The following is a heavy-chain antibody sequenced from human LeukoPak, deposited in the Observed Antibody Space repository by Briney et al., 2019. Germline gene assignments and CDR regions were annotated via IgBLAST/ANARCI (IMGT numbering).Heavy chain of an antibody. CDR3: ARGWTYYYFWSGYYPDRSDAFDI. V-gene: IGHV1-69*05. CDR1: GGTFSSYA. D-gene: IGHD3-3*01. J-gene: IGHJ3*02. CDR2: IIPIFGTA. Sequence: GASVKVSCKASGGTFSSYAISWVRQAPGQGLEWMGGIIPIFGTANYAQKFQGRVTITTDESTSTAYMELSSLRSEDTAVYYCARGWTYYYFWSGYYPDRSDAFDIWGQGTMVTVSS.